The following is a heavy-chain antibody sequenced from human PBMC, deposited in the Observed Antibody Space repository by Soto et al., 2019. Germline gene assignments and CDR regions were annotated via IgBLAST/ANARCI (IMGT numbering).Heavy chain of an antibody. V-gene: IGHV4-30-4*01. J-gene: IGHJ5*02. Sequence: QVQLQESGPGLVKPSQTLSLTCTVSGGSLSSGDLYWSWIRQPTGKGLEWIGYIYYTGTTQYNPSLRSRVAMSLDTSKNQFSLKLSSVTAADTAVYYCARDIAAALGAWFDPWGQGTLVTVSS. CDR2: IYYTGTT. CDR1: GGSLSSGDLY. CDR3: ARDIAAALGAWFDP. D-gene: IGHD6-13*01.